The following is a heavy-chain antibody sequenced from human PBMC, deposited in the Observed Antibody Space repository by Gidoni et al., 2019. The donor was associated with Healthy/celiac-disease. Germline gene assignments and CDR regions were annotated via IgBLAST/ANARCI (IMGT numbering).Heavy chain of an antibody. D-gene: IGHD3-10*01. CDR1: GGSFSGYY. V-gene: IGHV4-34*01. Sequence: QVQLQQWGAGLLKPSETLSLTCAVYGGSFSGYYWSWIRQPPGKGLEWIGEINHSGSTNYNPSLKSRVTISVDTSKNQFSLKLSSVTAADTAVYYCARGLRITMVRGVVRLNWFDPWGQGTLVTVSS. J-gene: IGHJ5*02. CDR3: ARGLRITMVRGVVRLNWFDP. CDR2: INHSGST.